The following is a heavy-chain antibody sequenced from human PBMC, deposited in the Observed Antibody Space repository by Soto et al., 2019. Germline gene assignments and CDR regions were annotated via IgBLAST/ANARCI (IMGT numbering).Heavy chain of an antibody. D-gene: IGHD3-22*01. CDR1: GGSFSGYY. V-gene: IGHV4-34*01. CDR2: INHSGST. CDR3: ARGLGITMIVVADDAFDI. J-gene: IGHJ3*02. Sequence: SETLSLTCAVYGGSFSGYYWSWIRQPPGKGLEWIGEINHSGSTNYNPSLKSRVTISVDTSKNQFSLKPSSVTAADTAVYYCARGLGITMIVVADDAFDIWGQGTMVTVSS.